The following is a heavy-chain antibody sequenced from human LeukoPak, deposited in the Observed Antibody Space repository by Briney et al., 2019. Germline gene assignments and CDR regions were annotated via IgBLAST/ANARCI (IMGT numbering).Heavy chain of an antibody. CDR3: ARGRQNSGSYSDAFDI. Sequence: GGSLRLSCAASGLTFSSYSMNWVRQAPGKGLEWVSSISTSSSYIYYADSVKGRFTISRHNAKNSLYLQMNSLRAEDTAVYYCARGRQNSGSYSDAFDIWGQGTMVTVSS. J-gene: IGHJ3*02. V-gene: IGHV3-21*01. CDR2: ISTSSSYI. D-gene: IGHD1-26*01. CDR1: GLTFSSYS.